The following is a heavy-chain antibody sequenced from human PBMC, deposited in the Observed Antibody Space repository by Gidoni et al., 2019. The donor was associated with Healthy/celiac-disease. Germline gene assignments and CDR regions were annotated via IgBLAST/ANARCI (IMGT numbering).Heavy chain of an antibody. D-gene: IGHD2-15*01. CDR3: ARVRVVVAARRRAAFDI. CDR1: GGSFSGYY. J-gene: IGHJ3*02. V-gene: IGHV4-34*01. CDR2: INHSGST. Sequence: QVQLQQWGAGLLKPSETLSLTCAVYGGSFSGYYWSWIRQPPRKGLEWIGEINHSGSTNYNPSLKSRVTISVDTSKNQFSLKLSSVTAADTAVYYCARVRVVVAARRRAAFDIWGQGTMVTVSS.